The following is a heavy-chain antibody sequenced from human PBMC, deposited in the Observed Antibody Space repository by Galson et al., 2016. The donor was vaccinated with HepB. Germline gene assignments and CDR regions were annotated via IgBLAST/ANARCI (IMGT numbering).Heavy chain of an antibody. J-gene: IGHJ4*02. CDR3: AHPPVRDYDFWGGFYSGGDYFDY. D-gene: IGHD3-3*01. V-gene: IGHV2-5*01. Sequence: PALVKPTQTLTLTCTFSGFSLSTSGVGVGWIRQPPGKALEWLAVIYWNDDKHYSPSLMNRLTIAKDTSKSQVVLTMTNMDPVDTATYYCAHPPVRDYDFWGGFYSGGDYFDYWGQGTPVTGSS. CDR2: IYWNDDK. CDR1: GFSLSTSGVG.